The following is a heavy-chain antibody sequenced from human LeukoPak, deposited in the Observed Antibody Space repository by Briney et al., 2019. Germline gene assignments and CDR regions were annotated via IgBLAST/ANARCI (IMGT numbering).Heavy chain of an antibody. D-gene: IGHD2-8*01. J-gene: IGHJ6*03. V-gene: IGHV4-59*01. Sequence: SETLSLTCTVSGGSISSYYWSWLRQPPGKGLEWIGYIYYSGSTNYNPSLKSRVTISVDTSKNQFSLKLSSVTAADTAVYYCARAQLHCTNGVCYIGNTIEYYYMDVWGKGTTVTVSS. CDR2: IYYSGST. CDR1: GGSISSYY. CDR3: ARAQLHCTNGVCYIGNTIEYYYMDV.